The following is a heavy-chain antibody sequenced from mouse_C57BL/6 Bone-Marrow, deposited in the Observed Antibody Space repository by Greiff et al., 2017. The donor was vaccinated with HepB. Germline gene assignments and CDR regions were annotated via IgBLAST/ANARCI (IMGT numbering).Heavy chain of an antibody. D-gene: IGHD2-1*01. CDR3: ARGDYYGKGAMDY. J-gene: IGHJ4*01. CDR1: GFNIKNTY. Sequence: VAELVRPGASVKLSCTASGFNIKNTYMHWVKQRPEQGLEWIGRIDPANGNTKYAPKVQGKATITADTSSNTAYLQLSSLTSEDTAIYYCARGDYYGKGAMDYWGQGTSVTVSS. CDR2: IDPANGNT. V-gene: IGHV14-3*01.